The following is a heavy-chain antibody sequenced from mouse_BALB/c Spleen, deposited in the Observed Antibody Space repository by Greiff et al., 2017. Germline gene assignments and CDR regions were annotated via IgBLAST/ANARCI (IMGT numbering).Heavy chain of an antibody. D-gene: IGHD1-1*01. V-gene: IGHV14-3*02. CDR2: IDPANGNT. Sequence: VHVKQSGAELVKPGASVKLSCTASGFNIKDTYMHWVKQRPEQGLEWIGRIDPANGNTKYDPKFQGKATITADTSSNTAYLQLSSLTSEDTAVYYCARNYGSSDAMDYWGQGTSVTVSS. J-gene: IGHJ4*01. CDR3: ARNYGSSDAMDY. CDR1: GFNIKDTY.